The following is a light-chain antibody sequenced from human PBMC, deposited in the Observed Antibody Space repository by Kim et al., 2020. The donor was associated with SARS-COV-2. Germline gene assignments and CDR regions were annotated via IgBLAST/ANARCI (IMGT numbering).Light chain of an antibody. V-gene: IGLV3-1*01. CDR1: KLGDRY. Sequence: VSPGQTSSITCSGDKLGDRYACWYQQKPGQSPVLVIYQDSKRPSGIPERFSGSNSGNTATLTISGTQAMDEADYYCQAWDSSAHVVFGGGTQLTVL. CDR3: QAWDSSAHVV. CDR2: QDS. J-gene: IGLJ2*01.